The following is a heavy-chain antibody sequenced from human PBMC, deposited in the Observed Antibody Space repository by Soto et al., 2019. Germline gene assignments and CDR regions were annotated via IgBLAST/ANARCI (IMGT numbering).Heavy chain of an antibody. CDR3: ARTYCSGGSCYPYYFDY. V-gene: IGHV1-18*01. J-gene: IGHJ4*02. D-gene: IGHD2-15*01. CDR2: ISAYNGNT. CDR1: GYTFTSYG. Sequence: PPASVKVSCKASGYTFTSYGISWVRQAPGQGLEWMGWISAYNGNTNYAQKLQGRVTMTTDTSTSTAYMELRSLRSDDTAVYYCARTYCSGGSCYPYYFDYWGQGTLVTVSS.